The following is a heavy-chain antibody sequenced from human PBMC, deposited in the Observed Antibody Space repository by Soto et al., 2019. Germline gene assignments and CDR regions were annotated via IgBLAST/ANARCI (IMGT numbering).Heavy chain of an antibody. Sequence: GGSLRLSCAASGFTFSSYGMHWVRQAPGKGLEWVAVIWYYGSNKYYADSVKGRFTISRDNSKNTLYLQMNSLRAEDTAVDYCARSKADSSGWYGLDYWGQGTLVTVSS. CDR3: ARSKADSSGWYGLDY. CDR2: IWYYGSNK. V-gene: IGHV3-33*01. CDR1: GFTFSSYG. D-gene: IGHD6-19*01. J-gene: IGHJ4*02.